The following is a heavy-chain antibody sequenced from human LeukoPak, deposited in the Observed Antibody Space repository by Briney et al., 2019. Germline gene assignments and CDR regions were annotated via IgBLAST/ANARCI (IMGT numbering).Heavy chain of an antibody. CDR3: AELGITMIGGV. Sequence: GGSLRLSCVASGFTFSSYEMNWVRQAPGKGLEWLSYITSSDSTTHYADSVKGRFTISRDDAQNSLYLQMNSLRAEDTAVYYCAELGITMIGGVWGKGTTVIISS. J-gene: IGHJ6*04. CDR1: GFTFSSYE. V-gene: IGHV3-48*03. CDR2: ITSSDSTT. D-gene: IGHD3-10*02.